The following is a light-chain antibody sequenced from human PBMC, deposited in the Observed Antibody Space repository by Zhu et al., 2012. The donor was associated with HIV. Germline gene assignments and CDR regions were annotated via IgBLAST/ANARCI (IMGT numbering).Light chain of an antibody. CDR2: GAS. CDR1: QSVSSSY. Sequence: EVVLTQSPGTLSLSPGARAILSCRASQSVSSSYLAWYQQKPGQAPRLLIYGASSRATGVPDRFSGSGSGTDFTLTISRLEAEDFAVYYCQHYGSYFGGGTKVEIK. CDR3: QHYGSY. V-gene: IGKV3-20*01. J-gene: IGKJ4*01.